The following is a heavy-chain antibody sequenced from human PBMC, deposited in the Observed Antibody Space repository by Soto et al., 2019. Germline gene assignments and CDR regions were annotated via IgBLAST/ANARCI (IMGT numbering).Heavy chain of an antibody. CDR2: ISTYKGNT. V-gene: IGHV1-18*04. CDR3: ARYYNNSGYSWFNP. Sequence: ASVKVSCKASGYTFTSYGISWVRQAPGQGLEWMGCISTYKGNTNYAQKFQGRVTMTTDTSTSTAYMELRSLISDDTAGYYCARYYNNSGYSWFNPWGQGTLVTVSA. J-gene: IGHJ5*02. D-gene: IGHD3-22*01. CDR1: GYTFTSYG.